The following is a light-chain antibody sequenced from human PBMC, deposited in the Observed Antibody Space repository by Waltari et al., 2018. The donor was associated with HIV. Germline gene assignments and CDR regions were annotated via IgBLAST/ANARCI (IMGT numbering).Light chain of an antibody. CDR1: SSNSGRNA. CDR3: AAWDDSLNGLV. CDR2: SNN. Sequence: QSVLTQPPSASGTPGQRVAIAWSGSSSNSGRNAVTWYQQPPGTAPKLLIYSNNQRPSGVPDRFSGSKSGTSASLAISGLQSEDEDDYYCAAWDDSLNGLVFGTGTKVTVL. V-gene: IGLV1-44*01. J-gene: IGLJ1*01.